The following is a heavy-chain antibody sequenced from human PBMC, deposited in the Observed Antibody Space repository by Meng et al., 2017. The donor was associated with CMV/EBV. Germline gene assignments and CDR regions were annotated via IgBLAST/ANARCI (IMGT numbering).Heavy chain of an antibody. D-gene: IGHD2-2*01. J-gene: IGHJ4*02. CDR1: GGTFSSYA. CDR3: ARSESSLRMPAIWY. V-gene: IGHV1-18*01. CDR2: ISAYNGDT. Sequence: ASVKVSCKASGGTFSSYAISWVRQAPGQGLEWMGWISAYNGDTNYAQKLQGRVTMTTDTSTTTAYMELRSLRSDDTAVYYCARSESSLRMPAIWYWGQGTLVTVSS.